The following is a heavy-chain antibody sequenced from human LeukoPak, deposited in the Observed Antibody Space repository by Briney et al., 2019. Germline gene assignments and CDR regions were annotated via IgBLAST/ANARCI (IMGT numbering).Heavy chain of an antibody. V-gene: IGHV1-8*01. Sequence: GASVKVSCKASGYTFTSYDINWVRQATGQGLEWMGWMNPNSGNTGYAQKFQGRVTMTRNTSISTAYMELSSLRSEDTAVYYCARGPHHYDFVDYGMDVRGQGTTVTVSS. J-gene: IGHJ6*02. CDR3: ARGPHHYDFVDYGMDV. CDR1: GYTFTSYD. D-gene: IGHD3-3*01. CDR2: MNPNSGNT.